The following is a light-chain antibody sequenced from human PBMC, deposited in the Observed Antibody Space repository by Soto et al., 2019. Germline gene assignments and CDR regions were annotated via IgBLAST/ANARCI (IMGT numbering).Light chain of an antibody. CDR2: GAS. J-gene: IGKJ4*01. CDR1: KSVSSSY. V-gene: IGKV3-20*01. CDR3: QQYGSSLT. Sequence: EIVLTQSPGTLSSSPGERAILSCRASKSVSSSYLAWYQQKPGQAPRLLIYGASSRATVIPDRFSGSGSGTDFTLTISRLEPEDFAVYYCQQYGSSLTIGGGTKVEIK.